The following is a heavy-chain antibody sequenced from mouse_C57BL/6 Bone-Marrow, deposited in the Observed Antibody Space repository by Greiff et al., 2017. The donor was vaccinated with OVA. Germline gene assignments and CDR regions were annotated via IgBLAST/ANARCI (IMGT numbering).Heavy chain of an antibody. CDR2: IYPGSGST. D-gene: IGHD1-1*01. Sequence: QVQLQQSGAELVKPGASVKMSCKASGYTFTSYGITWVKQRPGQGLEWIGDIYPGSGSTYYNEKLKGKATLTVDQSYSTAYMQLSSLTSEDSACYYSATRVSTTVPFAYWGQGTLVTVSA. CDR3: ATRVSTTVPFAY. J-gene: IGHJ3*01. CDR1: GYTFTSYG. V-gene: IGHV1-55*01.